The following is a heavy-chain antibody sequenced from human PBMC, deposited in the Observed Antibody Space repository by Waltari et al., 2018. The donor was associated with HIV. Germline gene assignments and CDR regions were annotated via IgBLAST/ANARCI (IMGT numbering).Heavy chain of an antibody. V-gene: IGHV3-33*01. D-gene: IGHD3-10*01. CDR2: IWYDGINK. CDR1: GFTFSSYG. J-gene: IGHJ4*02. Sequence: QVQLVESGGGVVQPGRSLRLSCAASGFTFSSYGMHWVRQAPGKGLEWVAVIWYDGINKYYADSVKGRFTISRDNSKNTLYLQMNSLRAEDTAVYYCARDLEAYGSGSSFDYWDQGTLVTVSS. CDR3: ARDLEAYGSGSSFDY.